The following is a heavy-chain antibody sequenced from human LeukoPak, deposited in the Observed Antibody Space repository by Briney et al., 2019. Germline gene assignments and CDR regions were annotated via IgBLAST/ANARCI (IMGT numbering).Heavy chain of an antibody. CDR1: GGTFSSYA. D-gene: IGHD5-12*01. J-gene: IGHJ4*02. CDR2: IIPIFGTA. Sequence: SVKVSCKASGGTFSSYAISWVRQAPGQGLEWMGGIIPIFGTANYAQKFQGRVTITADESTSTAYMELSSLRSEDTAVYYCAGGYSGYDYVQGFDYWGQGTLVTVSS. V-gene: IGHV1-69*01. CDR3: AGGYSGYDYVQGFDY.